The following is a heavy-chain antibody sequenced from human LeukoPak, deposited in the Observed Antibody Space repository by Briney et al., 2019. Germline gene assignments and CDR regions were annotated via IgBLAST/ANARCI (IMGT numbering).Heavy chain of an antibody. V-gene: IGHV1-18*01. CDR1: GYTFTSYG. CDR3: ARDRGNPTFDY. J-gene: IGHJ4*02. D-gene: IGHD4-23*01. CDR2: ISAYNGNT. Sequence: ASVKVSCKASGYTFTSYGISWVRQAPGQGREWMGWISAYNGNTNYAQKLQGRVTMTTDTSTSTAYRELRSLRSDDTAVYYCARDRGNPTFDYWGQGTLVTVSS.